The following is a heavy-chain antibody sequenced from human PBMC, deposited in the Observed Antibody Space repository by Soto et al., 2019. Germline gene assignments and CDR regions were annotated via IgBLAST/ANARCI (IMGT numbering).Heavy chain of an antibody. J-gene: IGHJ4*02. CDR1: GGSIRTSSYY. V-gene: IGHV4-39*03. Sequence: PSETLSLTCTVSGGSIRTSSYYWGWIRQPPGKGLEWIGSIYYSGNAYYNPSLKSRVTISVDTSKNQFSLKLSSVTAADTAVYYCTTDGWFPYYDSSGYYLIDYWGQGTLVTVSS. D-gene: IGHD3-22*01. CDR2: IYYSGNA. CDR3: TTDGWFPYYDSSGYYLIDY.